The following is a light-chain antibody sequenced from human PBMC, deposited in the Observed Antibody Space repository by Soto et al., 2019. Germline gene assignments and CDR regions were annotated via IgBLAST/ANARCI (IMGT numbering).Light chain of an antibody. CDR3: QQFSNWPYT. J-gene: IGKJ2*01. V-gene: IGKV3-15*01. CDR1: QSVSSN. Sequence: EIVMTQSPATLSVSPGERATLSCRASQSVSSNLAWYQQKPSQAPRLLIYGASTRATGFPARFSGSGSGTEFTLTISSLQSEDFAVYYCQQFSNWPYTFGQGTKLEIK. CDR2: GAS.